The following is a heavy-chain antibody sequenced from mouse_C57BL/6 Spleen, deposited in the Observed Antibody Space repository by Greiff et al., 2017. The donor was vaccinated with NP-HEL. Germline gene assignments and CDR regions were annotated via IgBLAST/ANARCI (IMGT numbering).Heavy chain of an antibody. CDR2: IYPGDGDT. CDR3: ARSYYGSSYRYFDV. D-gene: IGHD1-1*01. Sequence: VHLVESGPELVKPGASVKISCKASGYAFSSSWMNWVKQRPGKGLEWIGRIYPGDGDTNYNGKFKGKATLTADKSSSTAYMQLSSLTSEDSAVYFCARSYYGSSYRYFDVWGTGTTVTVSS. J-gene: IGHJ1*03. CDR1: GYAFSSSW. V-gene: IGHV1-82*01.